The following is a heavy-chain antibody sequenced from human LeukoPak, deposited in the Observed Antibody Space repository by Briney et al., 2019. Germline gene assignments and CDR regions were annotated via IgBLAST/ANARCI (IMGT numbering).Heavy chain of an antibody. V-gene: IGHV3-23*01. D-gene: IGHD6-19*01. CDR1: GFTFSSYA. J-gene: IGHJ3*02. CDR3: AKAYADSSGWYRAFDI. CDR2: ISGSGGST. Sequence: GGSLRLSCAASGFTFSSYAMSWVRQARGKGLERVSAISGSGGSTYYADSVKGRFTISRDNSKNTLYLQMNSMRAEATAVYYCAKAYADSSGWYRAFDIWGQGTMVTVSS.